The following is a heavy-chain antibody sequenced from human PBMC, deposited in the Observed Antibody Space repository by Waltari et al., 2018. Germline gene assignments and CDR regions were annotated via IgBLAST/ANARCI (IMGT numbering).Heavy chain of an antibody. CDR1: GGSISSSSYY. Sequence: QLQLQESGPGLVKPSETLSLTCTVSGGSISSSSYYWGWIRQPPGKGLEWIGSIYYSGSTYYNPSLKGRFTISVDTSKNQFSLKLSSVTAADTAVYYCARRRSSSSWYGVDYWGQGTLVTVSS. V-gene: IGHV4-39*01. J-gene: IGHJ4*02. CDR3: ARRRSSSSWYGVDY. CDR2: IYYSGST. D-gene: IGHD6-13*01.